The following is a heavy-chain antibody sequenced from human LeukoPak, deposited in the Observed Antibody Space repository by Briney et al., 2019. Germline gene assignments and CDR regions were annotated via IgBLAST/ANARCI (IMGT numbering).Heavy chain of an antibody. D-gene: IGHD6-6*01. V-gene: IGHV3-21*01. CDR1: GFTFNSYS. CDR3: ARGVVSIAARPPYFDY. CDR2: ISSGSSYI. J-gene: IGHJ4*02. Sequence: GGSLRLSCAASGFTFNSYSMNWVRHAPAKGLERVSSISSGSSYIYYVNSVKSRFTISRDNAKNSLYLQMTSLRAEDTAVYYCARGVVSIAARPPYFDYWGQGTLVTVSS.